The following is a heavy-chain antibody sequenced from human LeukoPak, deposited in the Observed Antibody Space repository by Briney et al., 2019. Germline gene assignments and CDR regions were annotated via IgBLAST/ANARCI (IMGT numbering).Heavy chain of an antibody. CDR3: ARDGSPYGGNLPF. Sequence: ASVKVSCKASGYIFSHYGFSWVRQAPGQGPEWMGWISAYDGSINYPPKFQGRLIMTTDKSTSTAYMELMSLTSDDTAVYFCARDGSPYGGNLPFWGQGTLVTVSS. V-gene: IGHV1-18*01. J-gene: IGHJ4*02. D-gene: IGHD3-10*01. CDR2: ISAYDGSI. CDR1: GYIFSHYG.